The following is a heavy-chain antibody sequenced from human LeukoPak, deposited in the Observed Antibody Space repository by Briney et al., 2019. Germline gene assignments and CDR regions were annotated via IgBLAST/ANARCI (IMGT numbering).Heavy chain of an antibody. CDR3: ASVFYQGYYYYYMDV. V-gene: IGHV1-69*06. CDR2: IIPIFGTA. CDR1: GYTFTGYY. D-gene: IGHD2-2*01. Sequence: SVKVSCKASGYTFTGYYMHWVRQAPGQGLEWMGGIIPIFGTANYAQKFQGRVTITADKSTSTAYMELSSLRSEDTAVYYCASVFYQGYYYYYMDVWGKGTTVTVSS. J-gene: IGHJ6*03.